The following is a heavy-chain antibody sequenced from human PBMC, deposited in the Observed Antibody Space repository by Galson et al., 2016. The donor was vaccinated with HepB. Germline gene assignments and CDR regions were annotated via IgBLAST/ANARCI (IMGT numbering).Heavy chain of an antibody. CDR1: GYTFTLNY. J-gene: IGHJ3*02. CDR3: ARWASVGSGDAFDI. Sequence: SVKVSCKASGYTFTLNYIHWVRQAPGQGLEWMGIINPSGGDINYAQKFQGRVTMTRDTSTSTVYMELSSLRSEDTAVYYCARWASVGSGDAFDIWGQGTMVTVSS. CDR2: INPSGGDI. V-gene: IGHV1-46*01. D-gene: IGHD6-19*01.